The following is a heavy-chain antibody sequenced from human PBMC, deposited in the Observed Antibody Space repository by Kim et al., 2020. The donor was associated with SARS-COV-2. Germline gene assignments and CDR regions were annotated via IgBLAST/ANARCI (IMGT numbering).Heavy chain of an antibody. CDR3: AEVRPTRNKSYRGWFDP. J-gene: IGHJ5*02. D-gene: IGHD3-16*02. CDR1: GGSFSGYY. CDR2: INHSGST. V-gene: IGHV4-34*01. Sequence: SETLSLTCAVYGGSFSGYYWSWIRQPPGKGLEWIGEINHSGSTNYNPSLKSRVTISVDTSKNQFSLKLSSVTAADTAVYYCAEVRPTRNKSYRGWFDPWGQGTLVTVSS.